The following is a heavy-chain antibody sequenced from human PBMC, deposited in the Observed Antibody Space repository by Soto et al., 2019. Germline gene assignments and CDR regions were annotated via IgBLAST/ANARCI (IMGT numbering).Heavy chain of an antibody. CDR1: GFAFSTFA. J-gene: IGHJ4*02. D-gene: IGHD3-22*01. Sequence: GGSLRLSCAASGFAFSTFAMTWVRQAPGKGLEWVTAISVSGNNAYYADSVKGRFTISRDNSQNSVFLQMSSLRADDTAVYYCARDQLRPGILYSLGVLLPEYGLWGQGTLVTVSS. CDR3: ARDQLRPGILYSLGVLLPEYGL. V-gene: IGHV3-23*01. CDR2: ISVSGNNA.